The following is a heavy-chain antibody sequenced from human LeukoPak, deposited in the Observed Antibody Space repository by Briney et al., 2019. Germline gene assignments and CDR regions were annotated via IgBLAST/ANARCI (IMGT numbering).Heavy chain of an antibody. D-gene: IGHD6-19*01. CDR3: ARDSVSEFFSGTYYYGMDV. V-gene: IGHV3-11*01. J-gene: IGHJ6*02. CDR1: GFTFSDYY. Sequence: GGSLRLSCAASGFTFSDYYMSWIRQAPGQGLEWVSYISSSGSTIYYADSVKGRFTISRDNAKNSLYLQMNSLRAEDTAVYYCARDSVSEFFSGTYYYGMDVWGQGTTATVSS. CDR2: ISSSGSTI.